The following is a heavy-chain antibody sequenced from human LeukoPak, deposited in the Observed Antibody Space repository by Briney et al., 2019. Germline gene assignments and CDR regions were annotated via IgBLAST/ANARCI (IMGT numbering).Heavy chain of an antibody. Sequence: ASVKVSCKASGYTFTGYYMHWVRQAPGQGLEWMGWINPNSGGTNYAQKLQGRVTMTTDTSTSTAYMELRSLRSDDTAVYYCARSCSGGSCYFDYWGQGTLVTVSS. D-gene: IGHD2-15*01. J-gene: IGHJ4*02. CDR3: ARSCSGGSCYFDY. V-gene: IGHV1-2*02. CDR2: INPNSGGT. CDR1: GYTFTGYY.